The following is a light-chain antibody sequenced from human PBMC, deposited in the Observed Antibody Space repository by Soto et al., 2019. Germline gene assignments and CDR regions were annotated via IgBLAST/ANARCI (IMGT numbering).Light chain of an antibody. CDR1: SGDVGSYNL. Sequence: QSVLTQPASVSGSPGQSITISCTGTSGDVGSYNLVSWYQQHPGKAPKLLIYEGTKRASGVSNRLSESKSGNTASLTISGLQAEDEADYYCCSYAGSSTLVLFGGGTKLTVL. CDR2: EGT. J-gene: IGLJ2*01. CDR3: CSYAGSSTLVL. V-gene: IGLV2-23*01.